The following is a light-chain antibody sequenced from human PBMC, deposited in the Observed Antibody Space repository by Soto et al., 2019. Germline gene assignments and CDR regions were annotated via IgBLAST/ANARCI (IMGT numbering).Light chain of an antibody. Sequence: DIQMTQSPSSLSASVGDRVTITCRESQSISDNLNWYQHKPGTAPNLLIYDASSLQSGVPSRFSGSGSGTDFTLTISSLQPEDFVTYYCQQSFGTPPTFGGGTKVEIK. CDR3: QQSFGTPPT. J-gene: IGKJ4*01. CDR1: QSISDN. V-gene: IGKV1-39*01. CDR2: DAS.